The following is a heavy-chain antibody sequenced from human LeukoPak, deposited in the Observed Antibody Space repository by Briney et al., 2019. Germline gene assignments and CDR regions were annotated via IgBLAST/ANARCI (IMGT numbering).Heavy chain of an antibody. V-gene: IGHV3-30*02. CDR2: IRYDGSYK. CDR3: VFEWAQETVTNKSVRIDY. CDR1: VLTQHRLP. J-gene: IGHJ4*02. Sequence: GGSLRLSRPASVLTQHRLPLGLVRQAPGKGLEWVAFIRYDGSYKYYVDSVKGRFITSRDNSKNTLYLQMNSLTTGDTAGYCCVFEWAQETVTNKSVRIDYWGQGTLVTVSA. D-gene: IGHD4-17*01.